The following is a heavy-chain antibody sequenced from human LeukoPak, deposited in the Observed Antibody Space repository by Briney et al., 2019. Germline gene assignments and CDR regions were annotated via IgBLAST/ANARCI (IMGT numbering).Heavy chain of an antibody. CDR3: ARLGAAADLDSFYGMDV. CDR2: IRVSGGST. V-gene: IGHV3-23*01. CDR1: GFTVSSNY. D-gene: IGHD6-13*01. Sequence: GGSLRLSCAASGFTVSSNYMSWVRQAPGRGLEWVSVIRVSGGSTFFADSAKGRFTISRDNSKNTLFLQMNSLRAEDTAVYYCARLGAAADLDSFYGMDVWGHGTTVTVSS. J-gene: IGHJ6*02.